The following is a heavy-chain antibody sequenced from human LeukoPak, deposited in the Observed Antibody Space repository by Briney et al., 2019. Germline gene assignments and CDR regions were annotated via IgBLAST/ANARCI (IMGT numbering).Heavy chain of an antibody. CDR2: ITFSSDTI. V-gene: IGHV3-48*04. CDR3: ARVPVDFWSGSDDYFYYMDV. D-gene: IGHD3-3*01. CDR1: GFTFSRFS. Sequence: GSLRLTCAGSGFTFSRFSMNWVRQAPGKGLEGISYITFSSDTIYYTDSVKGGFTTSRDNAKTSLYLQMSRLRAEDTAVYYCARVPVDFWSGSDDYFYYMDVWGKGTTVTVSS. J-gene: IGHJ6*03.